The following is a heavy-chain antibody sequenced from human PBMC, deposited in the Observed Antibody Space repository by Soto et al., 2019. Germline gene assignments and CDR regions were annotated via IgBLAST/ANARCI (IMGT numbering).Heavy chain of an antibody. D-gene: IGHD2-2*01. Sequence: QVHLVESGGGLVKHGGSLRLSCAASGFTFSDYQMSWIRQAPGKGLEWVSYIGSSGLSVYYEDSVKGRFTISRDNANNSLYLQMNSLGAEDSAVYYCARDLRQLLSHNYYYYYLDVWGKGTTVSVSS. CDR2: IGSSGLSV. CDR3: ARDLRQLLSHNYYYYYLDV. J-gene: IGHJ6*03. CDR1: GFTFSDYQ. V-gene: IGHV3-11*01.